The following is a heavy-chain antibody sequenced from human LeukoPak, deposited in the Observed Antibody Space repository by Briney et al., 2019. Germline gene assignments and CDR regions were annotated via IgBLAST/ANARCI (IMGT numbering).Heavy chain of an antibody. Sequence: TSETLSLTCTVSGGSISSGDYYWSWIRQPPGKGLEWIGYTYYSGSTYYNPSLKSRVTISVDTSKNQFSLKLSSVTAADTAVYYCGKGRFWFDPWGQGTLVTVSS. CDR2: TYYSGST. CDR3: GKGRFWFDP. CDR1: GGSISSGDYY. V-gene: IGHV4-30-4*08. J-gene: IGHJ5*02.